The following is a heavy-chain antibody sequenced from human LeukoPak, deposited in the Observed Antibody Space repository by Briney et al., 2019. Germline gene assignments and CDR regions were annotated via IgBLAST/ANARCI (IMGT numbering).Heavy chain of an antibody. J-gene: IGHJ4*02. CDR2: IIPILGIA. V-gene: IGHV1-69*04. Sequence: SVKVSCKASGYRFSDYYMHWVRQAPGQGLEWMGRIIPILGIANYAQKFQGRVTITADKSTSTAYMELSSLRSEDTAVYYCARAGSDYYDSSGYTLDYWGQGTLVTVSS. CDR3: ARAGSDYYDSSGYTLDY. D-gene: IGHD3-22*01. CDR1: GYRFSDYY.